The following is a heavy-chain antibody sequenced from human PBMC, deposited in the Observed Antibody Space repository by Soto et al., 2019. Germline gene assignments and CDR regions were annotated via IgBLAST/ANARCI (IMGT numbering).Heavy chain of an antibody. D-gene: IGHD3-16*01. Sequence: QLQLQESGPGLVKPSETLSLTCTVSGGSISSSSYYWGWIRQPPGKGLEWIGSIYYSGSPYYHPSLKSRVTISVDTSKNQCSLKLSSVTAADTAVYYGARLDDVFWGIDYWGQGTLVTVSS. CDR1: GGSISSSSYY. J-gene: IGHJ4*02. CDR3: ARLDDVFWGIDY. CDR2: IYYSGSP. V-gene: IGHV4-39*01.